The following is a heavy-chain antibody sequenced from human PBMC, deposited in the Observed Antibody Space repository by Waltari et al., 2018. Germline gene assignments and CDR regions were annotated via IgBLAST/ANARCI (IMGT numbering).Heavy chain of an antibody. Sequence: EVQLVESGGGLVQPGGSLRLSCTASGFLFSPYWMHWVRQVPGEGLVWVARINGDGCGTTDAESLKSRFTITRDNARNTLYLEINSVRTEDTGVYYCAREENYYYAMDVWGQGTAVTVSS. CDR3: AREENYYYAMDV. J-gene: IGHJ6*02. CDR2: INGDGCGT. CDR1: GFLFSPYW. V-gene: IGHV3-74*01.